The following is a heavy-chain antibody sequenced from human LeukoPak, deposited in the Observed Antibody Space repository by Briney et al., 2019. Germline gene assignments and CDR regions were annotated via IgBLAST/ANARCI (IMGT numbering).Heavy chain of an antibody. J-gene: IGHJ4*02. CDR3: TTERTGIADY. Sequence: GGSLRLSCAASGFTFSNAWMSWVRQAQGKGLEWVGRIKSKTDGRTTDYAAPVKGTFTISRDDSKNTLYLQMNSLKTEDTAVYYCTTERTGIADYWGQGTLVTVSS. CDR2: IKSKTDGRTT. D-gene: IGHD3-10*01. V-gene: IGHV3-15*01. CDR1: GFTFSNAW.